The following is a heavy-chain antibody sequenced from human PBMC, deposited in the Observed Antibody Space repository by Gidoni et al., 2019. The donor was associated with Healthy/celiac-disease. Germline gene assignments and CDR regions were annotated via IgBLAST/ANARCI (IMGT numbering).Heavy chain of an antibody. CDR2: INPSGGST. D-gene: IGHD1-26*01. Sequence: QVQLVQSGAEVKKPGASVKVSCKASGYTFTSYYMHWVRQAPGQGLEWMGIINPSGGSTSYAQKFQGRVTMTRDTSTSTVYMELSSLRSEDTAVYYCARVLVGDDGTSGFDYWGQGTLVTVSS. CDR3: ARVLVGDDGTSGFDY. V-gene: IGHV1-46*01. CDR1: GYTFTSYY. J-gene: IGHJ4*02.